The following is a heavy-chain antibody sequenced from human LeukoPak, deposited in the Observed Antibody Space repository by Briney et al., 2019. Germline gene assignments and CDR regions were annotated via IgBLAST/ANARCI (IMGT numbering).Heavy chain of an antibody. CDR1: GFTFSNYT. D-gene: IGHD6-19*01. V-gene: IGHV3-21*01. Sequence: GGSLRLSCTASGFTFSNYTMNWVRQAPGKGLEWVSSISSSSTYIFYADSVKGRFTISRDNAKNSLYLLMNGLRAEDTAVYYCASSSGWSEDAFDIWGQGTMVTVSS. J-gene: IGHJ3*02. CDR2: ISSSSTYI. CDR3: ASSSGWSEDAFDI.